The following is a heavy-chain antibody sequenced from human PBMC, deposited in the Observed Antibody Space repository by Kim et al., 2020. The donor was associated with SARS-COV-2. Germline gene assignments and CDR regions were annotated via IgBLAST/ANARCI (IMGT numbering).Heavy chain of an antibody. D-gene: IGHD4-17*01. Sequence: GESLKISCQGSGYSFSSYWIGWVRQMPGKGLEWMGIIYPADSDTRYSPSFQGQVTISADKSISTAYLQWSSLKASDTAMYYCARQNFPGDYVRWFDPWGQGTLVTVSS. CDR1: GYSFSSYW. CDR3: ARQNFPGDYVRWFDP. V-gene: IGHV5-51*01. CDR2: IYPADSDT. J-gene: IGHJ5*02.